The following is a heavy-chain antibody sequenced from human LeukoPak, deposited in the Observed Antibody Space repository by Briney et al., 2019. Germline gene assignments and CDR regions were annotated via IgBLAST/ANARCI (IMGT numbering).Heavy chain of an antibody. D-gene: IGHD2-8*01. CDR1: GYMLTSYV. V-gene: IGHV1-8*01. J-gene: IGHJ6*02. CDR2: MNPASGNT. CDR3: ARPTNRPSRYYGMDV. Sequence: ASVKVSCKASGYMLTSYVMNWVRQATGQGPEYMRWMNPASGNTGYAQKFQGRGTMTWDTSINTAYMELRSLRYEDTAVYYCARPTNRPSRYYGMDVWGQGTTVTVSS.